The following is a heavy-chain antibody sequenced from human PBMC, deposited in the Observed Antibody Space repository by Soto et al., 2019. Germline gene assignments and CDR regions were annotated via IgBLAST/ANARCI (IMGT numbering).Heavy chain of an antibody. V-gene: IGHV1-8*01. CDR1: GYTFTSYN. Sequence: QVQLVQSGAEGKKPGASVKVSCKASGYTFTSYNMNWVRQATGQGLEWMGGMNPNSGNTGYAQTCQERSTVTRATYITTAYIELSSLGSAETAVYFCVRYGVAAAYWGQGTLVTCSS. CDR3: VRYGVAAAY. J-gene: IGHJ4*02. D-gene: IGHD6-25*01. CDR2: MNPNSGNT.